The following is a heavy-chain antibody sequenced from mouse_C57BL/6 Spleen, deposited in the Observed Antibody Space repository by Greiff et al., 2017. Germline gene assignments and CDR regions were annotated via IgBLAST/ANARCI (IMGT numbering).Heavy chain of an antibody. Sequence: QLQQPGAELVRPGSSVKLSCKASGYTFTSYWMDWVKQRPGQGLEWIGNIYPSDSETHYNQKFKDKATLTVDKSSSTAYMQLSSLTSEDSAVYYCARSAYYSNPDYWGQGTTLTVSS. CDR2: IYPSDSET. CDR3: ARSAYYSNPDY. J-gene: IGHJ2*01. CDR1: GYTFTSYW. V-gene: IGHV1-61*01. D-gene: IGHD2-5*01.